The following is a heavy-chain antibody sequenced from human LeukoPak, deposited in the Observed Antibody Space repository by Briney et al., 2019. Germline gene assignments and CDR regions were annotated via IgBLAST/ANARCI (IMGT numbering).Heavy chain of an antibody. CDR1: GFTFSSYE. CDR3: ASTIPYYYDSSGYGSDY. CDR2: ISSSGSTI. Sequence: PGGSLRLSCAASGFTFSSYEMNWVRQAPGKGLEWVSYISSSGSTIYYADSVKCRFTISRDNAKNSLYLQMNSLRAEDTAVYYCASTIPYYYDSSGYGSDYWGQGTLVTVSS. J-gene: IGHJ4*02. V-gene: IGHV3-48*03. D-gene: IGHD3-22*01.